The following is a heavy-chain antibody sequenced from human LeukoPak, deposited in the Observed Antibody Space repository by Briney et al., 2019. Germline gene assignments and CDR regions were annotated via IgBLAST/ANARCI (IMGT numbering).Heavy chain of an antibody. CDR1: GFTFSDYY. Sequence: GGSLRLSCAASGFTFSDYYMIWIRQAPGKGLEWVSYISSSGNTIYYADSVKGRFTISRDNSKNTLYLQMNSLRAEDTAVYYCARVRPPYYMDVWGKGTTVTVSS. J-gene: IGHJ6*03. V-gene: IGHV3-11*01. CDR3: ARVRPPYYMDV. CDR2: ISSSGNTI.